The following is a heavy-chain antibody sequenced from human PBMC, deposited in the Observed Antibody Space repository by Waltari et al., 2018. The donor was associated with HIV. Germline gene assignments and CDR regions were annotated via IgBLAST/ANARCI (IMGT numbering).Heavy chain of an antibody. J-gene: IGHJ3*02. CDR1: GFTFSSYW. CDR3: ASLWRDGYGDI. D-gene: IGHD5-12*01. V-gene: IGHV3-74*01. CDR2: INRVGSST. Sequence: EVQLVESGGGLVQPGGSLRLSCAASGFTFSSYWMHWVRQAPGKGLVWCSRINRVGSSTSYADSVKGRFTISRDNAKNTLYLQMNSLRAEDTAVYYCASLWRDGYGDIWGQGTMVTVSS.